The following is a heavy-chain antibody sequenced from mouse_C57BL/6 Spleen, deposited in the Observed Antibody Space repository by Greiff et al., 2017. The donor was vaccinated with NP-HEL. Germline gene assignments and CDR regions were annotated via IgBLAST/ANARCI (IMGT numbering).Heavy chain of an antibody. CDR3: ARFAETDYYAMDC. CDR1: GYAFSSSW. Sequence: VKLQESGPELVKPGASVKISCKASGYAFSSSWMNWVKQRPGKGLEWIGRIYPGDGDTNYNGKFKGKATLTADKSSSTAYMQLSSLTSEDSAVYFCARFAETDYYAMDCWGQGTSVTVSS. V-gene: IGHV1-82*01. J-gene: IGHJ4*01. CDR2: IYPGDGDT.